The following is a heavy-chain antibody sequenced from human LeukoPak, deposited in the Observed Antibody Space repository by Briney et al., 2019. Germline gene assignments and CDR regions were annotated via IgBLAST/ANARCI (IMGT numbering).Heavy chain of an antibody. D-gene: IGHD3-10*01. CDR1: GYTFTSYG. J-gene: IGHJ4*02. Sequence: ASVKVSCKASGYTFTSYGIGWVRQATGQGLEWMGWMNPNSGNTGYAQKFQGRVTITRNTSISTAYMELSGLRSEDTAVYYCARGRGYAIDYWGQGTLVTVSS. CDR3: ARGRGYAIDY. V-gene: IGHV1-8*03. CDR2: MNPNSGNT.